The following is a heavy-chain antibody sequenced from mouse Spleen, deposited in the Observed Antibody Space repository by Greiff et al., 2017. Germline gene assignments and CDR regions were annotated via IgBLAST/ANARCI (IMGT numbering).Heavy chain of an antibody. CDR1: GYTFTSYW. CDR2: IDPSDSET. V-gene: IGHV1-52*01. J-gene: IGHJ1*01. CDR3: ASRDYGSSYRYFDV. D-gene: IGHD1-1*01. Sequence: QVQLQQPGAELVRPGSSVKLSCKASGYTFTSYWMHWVKQRPIQGLEWIGNIDPSDSETHYNQKFKDKATLTVDKSSSTAYMQLSSLTSEDSAVYYCASRDYGSSYRYFDVWGAGTTVTVSS.